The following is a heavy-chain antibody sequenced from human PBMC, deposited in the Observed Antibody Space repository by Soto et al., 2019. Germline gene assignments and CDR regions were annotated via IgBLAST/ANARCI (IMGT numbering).Heavy chain of an antibody. V-gene: IGHV3-20*04. CDR1: GFGFDEYG. Sequence: EVYLVESGGGVVRPGGSLRLSCAASGFGFDEYGMSWVRQGPGKGLEWVSGIIRHGDSTGYADSVKGRFTISRDNAKNSLYLEMNGLRAEDTAFYYCARDHRWGYEYGDYGDSWGQGTLVTVSS. CDR3: ARDHRWGYEYGDYGDS. D-gene: IGHD4-17*01. CDR2: IIRHGDST. J-gene: IGHJ4*02.